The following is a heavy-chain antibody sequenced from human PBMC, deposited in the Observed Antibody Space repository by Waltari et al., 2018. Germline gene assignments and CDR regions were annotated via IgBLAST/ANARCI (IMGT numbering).Heavy chain of an antibody. D-gene: IGHD2-15*01. CDR2: ISGYNGNT. CDR1: GSMFTTYG. CDR3: ARGARMYFDS. Sequence: QVQLVQSGAEVKKPGAAVKVSCKAAGSMFTTYGLPWGRQASGQGLEWMGWISGYNGNTKYAQQFQGRVTMTIDTSTSTAYMELRSLRADDTAVYYCARGARMYFDSWGQGTLVTVSS. J-gene: IGHJ4*02. V-gene: IGHV1-18*01.